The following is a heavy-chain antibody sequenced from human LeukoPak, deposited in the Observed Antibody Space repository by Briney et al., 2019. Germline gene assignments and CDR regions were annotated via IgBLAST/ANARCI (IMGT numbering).Heavy chain of an antibody. CDR2: INPNSGGT. CDR1: GYVFTGFS. D-gene: IGHD5-12*01. Sequence: ASVKVSCKASGYVFTGFSIHWVRQAPGQGLEWMGCINPNSGGTQSAQKFQGRVTMTRDASISTAYMDLSSLRSDDTAVYYCARVRDKATLADLDYWGQGTLVTVSS. CDR3: ARVRDKATLADLDY. J-gene: IGHJ4*02. V-gene: IGHV1-2*02.